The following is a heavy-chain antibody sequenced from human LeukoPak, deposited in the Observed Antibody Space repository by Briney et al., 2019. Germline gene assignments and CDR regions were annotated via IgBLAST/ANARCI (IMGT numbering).Heavy chain of an antibody. J-gene: IGHJ4*02. V-gene: IGHV1-58*01. CDR1: GFTFTSSA. CDR3: AADWSQKHIVVVPAARV. CDR2: IVVGSGNT. D-gene: IGHD2-2*01. Sequence: GTSVKVSCKASGFTFTSSAVQWVRQARGQRLEWIGWIVVGSGNTNYAQKFQERVTITRDMSTSTAYMELSSLRSEDTAVYYCAADWSQKHIVVVPAARVWGQGTLVTVSS.